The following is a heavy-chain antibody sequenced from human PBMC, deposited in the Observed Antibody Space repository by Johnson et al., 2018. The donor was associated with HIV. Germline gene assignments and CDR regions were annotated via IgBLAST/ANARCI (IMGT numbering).Heavy chain of an antibody. J-gene: IGHJ3*01. CDR2: ISASGSST. Sequence: VQLLESGGGLVQPGGSLRLSCAASGFTFSSFAMSWVRQAPGKGLEWVSSISASGSSTYNADSVKGRFTISRDNSKNTLFVQMNSLRAEDTAVYYCAKDPAFMGSGVGVAFDVWGQGTMVTVSS. CDR3: AKDPAFMGSGVGVAFDV. V-gene: IGHV3-23*01. CDR1: GFTFSSFA. D-gene: IGHD2-15*01.